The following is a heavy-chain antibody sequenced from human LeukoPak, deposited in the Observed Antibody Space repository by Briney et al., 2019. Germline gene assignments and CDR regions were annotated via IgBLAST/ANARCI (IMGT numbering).Heavy chain of an antibody. D-gene: IGHD2-2*01. V-gene: IGHV1-69*13. CDR3: ARRIAASSTGGCFDL. Sequence: SVKVSCKASGGTFSSYAISWVRQAPGQGLEWMGGIIPIFGTANYAQKFQGRVTITADESTSTAYMELSSLRSEDTAVYYCARRIAASSTGGCFDLWGRGTLVAVSS. CDR1: GGTFSSYA. J-gene: IGHJ2*01. CDR2: IIPIFGTA.